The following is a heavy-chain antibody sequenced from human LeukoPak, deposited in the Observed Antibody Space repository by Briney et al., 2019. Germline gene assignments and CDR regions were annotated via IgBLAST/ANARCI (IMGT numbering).Heavy chain of an antibody. V-gene: IGHV1-46*01. Sequence: GASVKVSRKASGYSFISYYMHWVRQAPGQGLEWMGIIDPTGDSTVYAQKFQGRVTITRDMSTTTLYVELSSLRSEDTAVYYCARDIPGKYYFDYWGQGTLVTVSS. D-gene: IGHD2-2*02. CDR2: IDPTGDST. CDR1: GYSFISYY. CDR3: ARDIPGKYYFDY. J-gene: IGHJ4*02.